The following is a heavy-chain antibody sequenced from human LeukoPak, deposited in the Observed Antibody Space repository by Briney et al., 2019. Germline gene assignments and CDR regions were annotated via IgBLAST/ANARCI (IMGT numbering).Heavy chain of an antibody. CDR2: ISSSSSTI. V-gene: IGHV3-48*01. J-gene: IGHJ4*02. CDR3: ARVPFYDSSGYYFFWDY. Sequence: GGSLRLSCAASGFTFSSYSMNWVRQAPGKGLEWVSYISSSSSTIYYADSVKGRFTISRDNAKNSLYLQMNSLRAEDTAVYYCARVPFYDSSGYYFFWDYWGQGTLVTVSS. D-gene: IGHD3-22*01. CDR1: GFTFSSYS.